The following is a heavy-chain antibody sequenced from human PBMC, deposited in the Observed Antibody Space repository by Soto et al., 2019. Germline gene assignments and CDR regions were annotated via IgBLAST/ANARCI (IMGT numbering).Heavy chain of an antibody. V-gene: IGHV3-53*01. CDR1: GFTVSSNY. CDR2: IYSGGST. CDR3: ATAHDGGSWPWGVSYFDY. D-gene: IGHD3-10*01. Sequence: EVQLVESGGGLIQPGGSLRLSCAASGFTVSSNYMSWVRQAPGKGLEWVSVIYSGGSTYYADSVKGRFTISRDKSNNTRYLQLNSLSGDDTAVYYCATAHDGGSWPWGVSYFDYWGQGTLVTVS. J-gene: IGHJ4*02.